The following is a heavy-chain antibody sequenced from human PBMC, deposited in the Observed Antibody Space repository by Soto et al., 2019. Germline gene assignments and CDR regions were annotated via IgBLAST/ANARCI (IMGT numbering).Heavy chain of an antibody. D-gene: IGHD1-26*01. CDR1: GFTFSSYG. CDR3: ARDYGLSKWELLRGIRYYYGMDV. CDR2: IWYDGSNK. V-gene: IGHV3-33*01. Sequence: GGSLRLSCAASGFTFSSYGMHWVRQAPGKGLEWVAVIWYDGSNKYYADSVKGRFTISRDNSKNTLYLQMNSLRAEDTAVYYCARDYGLSKWELLRGIRYYYGMDVWGQGTTVTVSS. J-gene: IGHJ6*02.